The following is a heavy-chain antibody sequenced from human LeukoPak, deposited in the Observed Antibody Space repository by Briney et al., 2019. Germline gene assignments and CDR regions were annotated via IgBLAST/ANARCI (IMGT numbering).Heavy chain of an antibody. CDR2: ISAYNGNT. CDR3: ARFSGSYSRDAFDI. D-gene: IGHD1-26*01. Sequence: GASVKVSCKASGYTFTSYGISWVRQAPGRGLEWMGWISAYNGNTNYAQKLQGRVTMTTDTSTSTAYMELRSLRSDDTAVYYCARFSGSYSRDAFDIWGQGTMVTVSS. J-gene: IGHJ3*02. CDR1: GYTFTSYG. V-gene: IGHV1-18*01.